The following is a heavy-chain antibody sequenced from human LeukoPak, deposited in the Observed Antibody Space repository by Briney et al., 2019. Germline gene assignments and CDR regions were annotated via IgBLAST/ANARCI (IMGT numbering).Heavy chain of an antibody. Sequence: SETLSLTCTVSGYSISSGYYWGWIRQPPGKGLEWIGSIYHSGSTYYNPSLKSRVTMSVDTSTNQFSLKLSSVTAADTAVYYRARESGSEENWFDPWGQGTLVTVSS. V-gene: IGHV4-38-2*02. CDR1: GYSISSGYY. CDR2: IYHSGST. D-gene: IGHD3-10*01. J-gene: IGHJ5*02. CDR3: ARESGSEENWFDP.